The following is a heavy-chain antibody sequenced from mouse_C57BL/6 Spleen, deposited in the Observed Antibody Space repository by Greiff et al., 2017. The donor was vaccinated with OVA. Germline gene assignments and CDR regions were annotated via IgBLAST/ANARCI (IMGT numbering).Heavy chain of an antibody. Sequence: VQLQQSGPELVKPGASVKISCKASGYTFTDYYMNWVKQSHGKSLEWIGDINPNNGGTSYNQKFKGKATLTVDKSSSTAYMELRSLTSEDSAVYYCARELSGTLAYWGQGTLVTVSA. CDR3: ARELSGTLAY. J-gene: IGHJ3*01. CDR1: GYTFTDYY. D-gene: IGHD4-1*01. CDR2: INPNNGGT. V-gene: IGHV1-26*01.